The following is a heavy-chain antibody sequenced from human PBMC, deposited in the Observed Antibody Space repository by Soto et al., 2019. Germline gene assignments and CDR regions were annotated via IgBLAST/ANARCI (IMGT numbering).Heavy chain of an antibody. D-gene: IGHD6-19*01. Sequence: GGSLRLSCAASGFTFSSYGMHWVRQAPGKGLEWVAVIWYDGSNKYYADSVKGRFTISRDNSKNTLYLQMNSLRAEDTAVYYCARDVAGLSSGWHSGFYYGMDVWGQGTTVTVSS. CDR3: ARDVAGLSSGWHSGFYYGMDV. J-gene: IGHJ6*02. CDR1: GFTFSSYG. V-gene: IGHV3-33*01. CDR2: IWYDGSNK.